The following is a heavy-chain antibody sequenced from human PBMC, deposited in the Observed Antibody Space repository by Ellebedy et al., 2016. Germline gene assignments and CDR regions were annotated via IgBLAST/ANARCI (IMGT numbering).Heavy chain of an antibody. J-gene: IGHJ4*02. CDR3: AREGGIFGLDY. V-gene: IGHV3-33*01. D-gene: IGHD3-3*02. CDR1: GFSFSSYG. CDR2: IWYDGSNK. Sequence: GGSLRLSXAASGFSFSSYGMYWVRQTPGKGLEWVAVIWYDGSNKYYADSVKGRFTISRDNSKNTLYLQMNSLRAEDTALYYCAREGGIFGLDYWGQGTLVTVSS.